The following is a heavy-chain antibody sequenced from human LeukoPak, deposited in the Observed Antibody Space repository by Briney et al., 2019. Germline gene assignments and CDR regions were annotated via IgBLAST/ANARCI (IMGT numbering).Heavy chain of an antibody. Sequence: GGSLRLSCAASGFIFTSYSMNWVRQAPGKGLEWISYISSSSSTIYYADSVRGRFTISRDNAKNSLYLQMNSLRAEDTALYYCARAYGDMITFGGVIVPFDYWGQGTLVTVSS. CDR3: ARAYGDMITFGGVIVPFDY. D-gene: IGHD3-16*02. J-gene: IGHJ4*02. CDR2: ISSSSSTI. CDR1: GFIFTSYS. V-gene: IGHV3-48*04.